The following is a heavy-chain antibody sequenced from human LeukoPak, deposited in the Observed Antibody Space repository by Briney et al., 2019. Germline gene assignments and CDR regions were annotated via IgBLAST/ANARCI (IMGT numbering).Heavy chain of an antibody. CDR1: GYTFTSYG. J-gene: IGHJ4*02. V-gene: IGHV1-18*01. CDR3: ARSESRRVYTVPEDY. CDR2: ISAYNGNT. Sequence: ASVKVSCKACGYTFTSYGISWVRQAPGQGLEWMGWISAYNGNTNYAQKLQGRVTMTTDTSTSTAYMELRSLRSDDTAVYYCARSESRRVYTVPEDYWGQGTLVTVSS. D-gene: IGHD2-2*01.